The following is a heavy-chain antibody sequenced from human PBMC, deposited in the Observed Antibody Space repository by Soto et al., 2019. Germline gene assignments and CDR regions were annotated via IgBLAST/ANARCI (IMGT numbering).Heavy chain of an antibody. J-gene: IGHJ3*02. Sequence: GGSLRLFCAASVFTFSSYGIHWVRQAPGKGLEWVAVIWYDGSNKYYADSVKGRFTISRDNSKNTLYLQMNSLRAEDTAVYYCERQNNWKPIPNAFDIWGQGTTVTV. CDR1: VFTFSSYG. V-gene: IGHV3-33*01. CDR3: ERQNNWKPIPNAFDI. D-gene: IGHD1-20*01. CDR2: IWYDGSNK.